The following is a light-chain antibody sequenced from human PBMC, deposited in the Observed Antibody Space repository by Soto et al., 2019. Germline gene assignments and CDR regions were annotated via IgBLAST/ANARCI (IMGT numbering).Light chain of an antibody. CDR3: QQSSSTPRT. V-gene: IGKV1-39*01. Sequence: DIQMTQSPSSLSASVGDRVTITCRASQSINRYLNWYQQKPGKAPKLLIYAASSLQRGVPSRFSGSGSGTDFTLTISSLQPEDFATYYCQQSSSTPRTFGQGTKLEIK. J-gene: IGKJ2*01. CDR1: QSINRY. CDR2: AAS.